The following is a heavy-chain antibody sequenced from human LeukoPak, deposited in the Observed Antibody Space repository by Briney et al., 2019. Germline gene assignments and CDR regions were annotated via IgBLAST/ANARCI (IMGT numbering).Heavy chain of an antibody. Sequence: GGSLRLSCVASGLNFDDSAMHWVRQAPGKGLEWVSLISADGGSTFSADSVKGRFSISRDNSKNSRYLQMNSLRSEDTAMYYCAKESGKFDYWGQGTLVAVSS. CDR1: GLNFDDSA. CDR3: AKESGKFDY. CDR2: ISADGGST. J-gene: IGHJ4*02. V-gene: IGHV3-43*02.